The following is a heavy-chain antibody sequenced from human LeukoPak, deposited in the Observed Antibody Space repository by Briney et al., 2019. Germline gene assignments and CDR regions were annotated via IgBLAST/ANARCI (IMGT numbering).Heavy chain of an antibody. CDR2: IYYGGST. CDR1: GGSISNNNYY. Sequence: SETLSLTCTVSGGSISNNNYYWGWIRQPPGKGLEWIANIYYGGSTAYNPSLRNRVTISVDTSKNQFSLKVNSVTAADTAVYYCARLKQWGSSRRFDYWGQGTLVTVSS. V-gene: IGHV4-39*01. D-gene: IGHD6-19*01. CDR3: ARLKQWGSSRRFDY. J-gene: IGHJ4*02.